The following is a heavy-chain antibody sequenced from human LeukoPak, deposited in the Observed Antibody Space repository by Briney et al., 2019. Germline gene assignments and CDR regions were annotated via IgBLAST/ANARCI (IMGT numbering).Heavy chain of an antibody. V-gene: IGHV1-18*01. J-gene: IGHJ5*02. CDR3: ARVGVAGVDNWFEP. D-gene: IGHD6-19*01. Sequence: ASVKVSCKASGYTFTSYGISWLRQAPGQGLEWMGWISAYNGNTNYAQKLQGRVTMTTDTSTSTAYIELRSLRSDDTAVYYGARVGVAGVDNWFEPWGQGTLVTVSS. CDR2: ISAYNGNT. CDR1: GYTFTSYG.